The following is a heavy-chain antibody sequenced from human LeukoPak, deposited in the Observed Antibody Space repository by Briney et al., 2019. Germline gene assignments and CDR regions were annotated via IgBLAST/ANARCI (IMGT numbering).Heavy chain of an antibody. J-gene: IGHJ4*02. V-gene: IGHV4-61*02. CDR3: ARAKWFGELLWFDY. CDR2: IYTSGST. CDR1: GGSISSGSYY. D-gene: IGHD3-10*01. Sequence: PSETLSLTCTVSGGSISSGSYYWSWIRQPAGKGLEWIGRIYTSGSTNYNPSLKSRVTISVDTSKNQFSLKLSSVTAADTAVYYCARAKWFGELLWFDYWGQGTPVTVSS.